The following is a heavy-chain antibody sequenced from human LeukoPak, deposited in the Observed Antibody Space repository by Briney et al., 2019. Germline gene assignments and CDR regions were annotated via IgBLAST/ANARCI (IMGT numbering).Heavy chain of an antibody. J-gene: IGHJ4*02. CDR1: GFSISTYS. Sequence: GGSLRLSCAASGFSISTYSMNWVRQAPGKGLGWVGRIKRKADGETIDYAAPVKGRFTFSRDDSKNMLYLQMNSLKSEDTAVYYCSTLTSRGLSDSWGQGTLVTVSS. CDR2: IKRKADGETI. V-gene: IGHV3-15*07. CDR3: STLTSRGLSDS. D-gene: IGHD1-20*01.